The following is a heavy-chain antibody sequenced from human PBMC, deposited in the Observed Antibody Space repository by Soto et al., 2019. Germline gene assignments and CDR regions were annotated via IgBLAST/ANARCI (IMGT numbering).Heavy chain of an antibody. Sequence: QLQLQESGSGLVQPSQTLSLTCTASGGSISTSDYSWTWIRQPPGGGLEWIGSIYQTGRTYVIPSLKGRFTMPPAKSKNQSPLNLTSVTAADTALYYGAGDMTIFGVAPGGGVDVWGQGTTVTVSS. V-gene: IGHV4-30-2*01. D-gene: IGHD3-3*01. CDR2: IYQTGRT. J-gene: IGHJ6*02. CDR3: AGDMTIFGVAPGGGVDV. CDR1: GGSISTSDYS.